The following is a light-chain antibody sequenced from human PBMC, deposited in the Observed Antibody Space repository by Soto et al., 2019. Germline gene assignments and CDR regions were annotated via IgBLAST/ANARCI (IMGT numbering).Light chain of an antibody. Sequence: EIVLTQSPGTLSLSPGERATLSCRASQSVSSSYLAWYQQKAGQAPRLLIYGASSRATGIPDRFSGSGSGTDFTLTISRLEPEDFAVYYCQQFGSSRTFGQGTKGDIK. CDR2: GAS. V-gene: IGKV3-20*01. CDR3: QQFGSSRT. J-gene: IGKJ1*01. CDR1: QSVSSSY.